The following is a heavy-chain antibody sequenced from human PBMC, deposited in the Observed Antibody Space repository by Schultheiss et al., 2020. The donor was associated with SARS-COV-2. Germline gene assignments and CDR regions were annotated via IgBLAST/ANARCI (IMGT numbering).Heavy chain of an antibody. Sequence: SETLSLTCTVSGGSISSSSYYWGWIRQPPGKGLEWIGSIYYSGSTYYNPSLKSRVTISVDTSKNQFSLKLSSVTAADTAVYYCARHPDYYYDSSGDYYPSNWGQGTLVTVSS. V-gene: IGHV4-39*07. D-gene: IGHD3-22*01. CDR1: GGSISSSSYY. CDR2: IYYSGST. J-gene: IGHJ4*02. CDR3: ARHPDYYYDSSGDYYPSN.